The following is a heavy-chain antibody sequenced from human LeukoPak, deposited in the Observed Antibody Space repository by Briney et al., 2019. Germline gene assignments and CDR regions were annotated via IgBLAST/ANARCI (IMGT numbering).Heavy chain of an antibody. CDR2: IRSKANSYAT. CDR1: GFTFSTYS. CDR3: TRHGSMVRGVISDY. D-gene: IGHD3-10*01. J-gene: IGHJ4*02. Sequence: GGSLRLSCAASGFTFSTYSMNWVRQASGKGLEWVGRIRSKANSYATAYAASVKGRFTISRDDSKNTAYLQMNSLKTEDTAVYYCTRHGSMVRGVISDYWGQGTLVTVSS. V-gene: IGHV3-73*01.